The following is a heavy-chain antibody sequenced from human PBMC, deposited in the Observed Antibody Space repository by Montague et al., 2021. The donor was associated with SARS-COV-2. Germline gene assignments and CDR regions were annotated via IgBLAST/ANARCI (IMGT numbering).Heavy chain of an antibody. V-gene: IGHV2-5*05. CDR2: IYWDDDR. Sequence: PALVTPTQTLTLTCTLSGFSLADNGVGVGWIRQPPENALEWLALIYWDDDRRYGPSLKSRLTITQDTSKNQMVLTMTNMSPLDTGTDFCAHVAVMTGIPDKKGFDVWGQGKLVSVSS. D-gene: IGHD2-21*02. CDR1: GFSLADNGVG. J-gene: IGHJ3*01. CDR3: AHVAVMTGIPDKKGFDV.